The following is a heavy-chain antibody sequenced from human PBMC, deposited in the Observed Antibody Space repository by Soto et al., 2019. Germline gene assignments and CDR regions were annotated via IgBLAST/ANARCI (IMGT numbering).Heavy chain of an antibody. J-gene: IGHJ3*02. D-gene: IGHD2-21*02. CDR1: GFTFSSYA. V-gene: IGHV3-30-3*01. Sequence: QVQLVESGGGVVQPGRSLRLSCAASGFTFSSYAMHWVRQAPGKGLEWAAVISYDGSNKYYADSVKGRFTSSRDNSKNKLYLQMNSLRAEDTAVYYCARESGWTAAFDIWGQGTMVTVSS. CDR3: ARESGWTAAFDI. CDR2: ISYDGSNK.